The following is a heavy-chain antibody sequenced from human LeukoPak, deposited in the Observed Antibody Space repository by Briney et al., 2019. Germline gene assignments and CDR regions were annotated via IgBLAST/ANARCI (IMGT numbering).Heavy chain of an antibody. CDR1: GYTFTSYA. Sequence: GASVKVSCKASGYTFTSYAMHWVRQAPGQRLEWMGWINAGNGNTKYSQKFQGRVTITRETSASTAYMELSSLRSEDTAVYYCARDRGRATIFGVVIRRGSPNIGMDVWGQGTTVTVSS. D-gene: IGHD3-3*01. CDR3: ARDRGRATIFGVVIRRGSPNIGMDV. CDR2: INAGNGNT. V-gene: IGHV1-3*01. J-gene: IGHJ6*02.